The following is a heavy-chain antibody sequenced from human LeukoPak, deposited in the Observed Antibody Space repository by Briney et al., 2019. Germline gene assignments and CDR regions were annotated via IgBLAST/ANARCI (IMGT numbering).Heavy chain of an antibody. D-gene: IGHD3-3*01. CDR1: GYTFTSYD. Sequence: ASVKVSCKASGYTFTSYDINWVRQATGQGLEWMGWINPNSGGTKYAQKFQGRVTMTKDTSISTAYLELSGLTSDDTAIYFCAREPQDYDFWSGQDYWGQGTLVTVSS. CDR3: AREPQDYDFWSGQDY. J-gene: IGHJ4*02. V-gene: IGHV1-2*02. CDR2: INPNSGGT.